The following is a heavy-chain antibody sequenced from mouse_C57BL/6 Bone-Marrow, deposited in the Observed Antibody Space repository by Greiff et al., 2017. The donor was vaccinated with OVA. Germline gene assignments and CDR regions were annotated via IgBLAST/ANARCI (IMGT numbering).Heavy chain of an antibody. V-gene: IGHV5-17*01. D-gene: IGHD2-2*01. CDR3: ARWLPWYFDV. CDR2: ISSGSSTI. CDR1: GFTFSDYG. Sequence: DVMLVESGGGLVKPGGSLKLSCAASGFTFSDYGMHWVRQAPEKGLEWVAYISSGSSTIYYADTVKGRFTISRDNAKNTLFLQMTSLRSEDTAMYYCARWLPWYFDVWGTGTTVTVSS. J-gene: IGHJ1*03.